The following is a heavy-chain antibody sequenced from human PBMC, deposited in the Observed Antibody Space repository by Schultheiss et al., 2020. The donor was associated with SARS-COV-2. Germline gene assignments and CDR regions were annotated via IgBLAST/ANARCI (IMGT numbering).Heavy chain of an antibody. D-gene: IGHD5-18*01. CDR2: IKQDGSEK. Sequence: GGSLRLSCAASGFTFSSYWMSWVRQAPGKGLEWVANIKQDGSEKYYADSVKGRFTISRDNSKNTLYLQMNSLRAEDTAVYYCARGWDTAMATGFDYWGQGTLVTVSS. CDR1: GFTFSSYW. CDR3: ARGWDTAMATGFDY. J-gene: IGHJ4*02. V-gene: IGHV3-7*01.